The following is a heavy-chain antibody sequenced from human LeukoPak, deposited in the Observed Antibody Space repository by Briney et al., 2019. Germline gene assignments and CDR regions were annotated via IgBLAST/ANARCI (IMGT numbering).Heavy chain of an antibody. CDR3: GRETDFGVVTN. CDR2: TYYRSQQWYS. V-gene: IGHV6-1*01. CDR1: LDTPSGDAGA. Sequence: QTLSLTFALSLDTPSGDAGATGSIRQSPSRGLEWLGRTYYRSQQWYSDYAPSVKGRITINADTSQNQFSLHLNSVTPEDTAVYYCGRETDFGVVTNWGRGTLVTVSS. D-gene: IGHD3-3*01. J-gene: IGHJ4*02.